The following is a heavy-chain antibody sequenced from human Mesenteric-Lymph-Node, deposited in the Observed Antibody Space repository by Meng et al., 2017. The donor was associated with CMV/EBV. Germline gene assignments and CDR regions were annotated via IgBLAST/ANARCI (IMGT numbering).Heavy chain of an antibody. CDR3: ARGSIAAAGRGRLGY. V-gene: IGHV1-2*02. D-gene: IGHD6-13*01. CDR2: INPNSGGT. Sequence: ASVKVSCKASGYTFTGYYIHWVRQAPGQGLECMGWINPNSGGTNYAQKFQGRVTMTRDTSISTAYMELSRLRSDDTAVYYCARGSIAAAGRGRLGYWGQGTLVTVSS. CDR1: GYTFTGYY. J-gene: IGHJ4*02.